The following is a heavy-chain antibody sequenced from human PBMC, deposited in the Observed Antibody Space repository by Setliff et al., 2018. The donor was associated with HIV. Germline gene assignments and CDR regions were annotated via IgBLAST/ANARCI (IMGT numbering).Heavy chain of an antibody. CDR3: ARMATVYYYYMDV. V-gene: IGHV7-4-1*02. CDR2: INTNTGYP. CDR1: GYNFTNYG. Sequence: ASVKVSCKASGYNFTNYGINWVRQDPGQGLEWMGWINTNTGYPTYAQVFRGRFVFSLDTSVSTAYLEISSLEAEDTAVYYCARMATVYYYYMDVWGKGTTVTVSS. J-gene: IGHJ6*03. D-gene: IGHD4-4*01.